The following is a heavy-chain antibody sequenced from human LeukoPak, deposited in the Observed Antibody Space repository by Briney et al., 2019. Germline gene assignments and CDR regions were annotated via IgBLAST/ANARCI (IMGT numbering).Heavy chain of an antibody. J-gene: IGHJ3*02. V-gene: IGHV3-49*04. D-gene: IGHD4-23*01. Sequence: GGSLRLSCTASGFTFGDYAMSWVRQAPGKGLEWVGFIRSKAYGGTTEYAASVKGRFTISRDDSKSIAYLQMNSLKTEDTAVYYCTRDPYGGPAIDIWGQGTMVTVSS. CDR2: IRSKAYGGTT. CDR1: GFTFGDYA. CDR3: TRDPYGGPAIDI.